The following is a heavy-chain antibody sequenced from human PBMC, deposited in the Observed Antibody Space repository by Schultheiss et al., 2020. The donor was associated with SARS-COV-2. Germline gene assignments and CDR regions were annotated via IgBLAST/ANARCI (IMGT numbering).Heavy chain of an antibody. V-gene: IGHV1-46*01. D-gene: IGHD6-19*01. CDR1: GYTFTSYY. CDR3: ARVPGIAVAGAFDI. Sequence: GGSLRLSCKASGYTFTSYYMHWVRQAPGQGLEWMGIINPSGGSTSYAQKFQGRVTMTRDTSTSTVYMELSSLRSEDTAVYYCARVPGIAVAGAFDIWGQGTMVTVSS. CDR2: INPSGGST. J-gene: IGHJ3*02.